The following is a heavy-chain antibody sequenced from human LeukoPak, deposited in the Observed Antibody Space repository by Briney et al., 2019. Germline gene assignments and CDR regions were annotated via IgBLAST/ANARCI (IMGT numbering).Heavy chain of an antibody. CDR3: AIGGYCSSTSCYNLSYYYYMDV. CDR2: IRYDGSNK. Sequence: GGSLRLSCAASGFTFSSYGMHWVRQAPGKGLEWVAFIRYDGSNKYYADSVKGRFTISRDNSKNTLYLQMNSLRAEDTAVYYCAIGGYCSSTSCYNLSYYYYMDVWGKGTTVTVSS. D-gene: IGHD2-2*02. CDR1: GFTFSSYG. J-gene: IGHJ6*03. V-gene: IGHV3-30*02.